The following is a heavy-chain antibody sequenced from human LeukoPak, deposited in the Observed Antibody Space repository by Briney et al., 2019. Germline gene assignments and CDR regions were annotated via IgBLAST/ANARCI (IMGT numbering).Heavy chain of an antibody. D-gene: IGHD2-2*02. CDR1: GGSISSTYYY. CDR3: AREDCSSTSCYIYYGMDV. Sequence: SETLSLTCTVSGGSISSTYYYWGWIRQPPGKGLEWIGNFHYSGSNSYNPSLKSRVTISVDTSKNQFSLRLSSVTAADTAVYYCAREDCSSTSCYIYYGMDVWGQGTTVTVSS. CDR2: FHYSGSN. J-gene: IGHJ6*02. V-gene: IGHV4-39*02.